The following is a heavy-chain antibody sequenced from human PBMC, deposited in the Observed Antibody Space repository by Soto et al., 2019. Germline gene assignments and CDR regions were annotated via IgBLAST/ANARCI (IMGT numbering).Heavy chain of an antibody. D-gene: IGHD2-21*02. CDR3: ARDQLILPAHDFFYGSDV. J-gene: IGHJ6*02. CDR2: IPQEGGDG. Sequence: DVQLVESGGAVVQPGESLRLSCEVSGLTFSMYSMTWVRQAPGKGLEWVAKIPQEGGDGHYADSVKGRFTISRDNAKNSVFLQMNNLRAADTAVYYCARDQLILPAHDFFYGSDVWGQGATVTVS. CDR1: GLTFSMYS. V-gene: IGHV3-7*03.